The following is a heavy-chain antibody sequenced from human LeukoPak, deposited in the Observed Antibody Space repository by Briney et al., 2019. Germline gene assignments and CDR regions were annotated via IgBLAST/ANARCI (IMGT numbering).Heavy chain of an antibody. CDR1: GFSFSSYW. D-gene: IGHD3-22*01. CDR2: ISYDGSNK. Sequence: GGSLRLSCAASGFSFSSYWMSWVRQAPGKGLEWVAVISYDGSNKYYADSVKGRFTISRDNSKNTLYLQMNSLRAEDTAVYYCARDDDSSFDYWGQGTLVTVSS. V-gene: IGHV3-30*03. CDR3: ARDDDSSFDY. J-gene: IGHJ4*02.